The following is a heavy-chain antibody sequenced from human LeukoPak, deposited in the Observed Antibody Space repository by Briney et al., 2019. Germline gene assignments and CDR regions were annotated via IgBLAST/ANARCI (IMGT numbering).Heavy chain of an antibody. V-gene: IGHV3-64D*09. Sequence: AGSLRLSCSASGFTFSSYAMHWGRQAPGKGLEYVSAISSNGGSTYYADSVKGRFTISRDNSKNTLYLQMSSLRAEDTAVYYCVKGDRGSGWYRGAFDIWGQGTMVTVSS. CDR1: GFTFSSYA. D-gene: IGHD6-19*01. CDR3: VKGDRGSGWYRGAFDI. CDR2: ISSNGGST. J-gene: IGHJ3*02.